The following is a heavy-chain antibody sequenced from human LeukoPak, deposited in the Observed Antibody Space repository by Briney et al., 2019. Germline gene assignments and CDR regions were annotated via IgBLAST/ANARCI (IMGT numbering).Heavy chain of an antibody. CDR3: ARALSAYDFDY. J-gene: IGHJ4*02. D-gene: IGHD5-12*01. V-gene: IGHV4-34*01. Sequence: SETLSLTCAVYGWSFSGYYWSWLRQPPGKGLEWIGEINHSGSTNYNPSLKSRVTISVDTSKNQFSLKLSSVTAADTAAYYCARALSAYDFDYWGQGTLVTVPS. CDR2: INHSGST. CDR1: GWSFSGYY.